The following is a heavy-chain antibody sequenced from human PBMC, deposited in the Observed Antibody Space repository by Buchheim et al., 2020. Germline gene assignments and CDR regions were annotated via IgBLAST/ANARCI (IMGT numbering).Heavy chain of an antibody. CDR1: GYTFTNYP. J-gene: IGHJ4*02. CDR3: ARRYSSSWYVDY. D-gene: IGHD6-13*01. V-gene: IGHV1-3*01. Sequence: QVQLVQSGAEVRKPGASVQVSCKASGYTFTNYPIHWVRQTPGHRLEWMGWIGGDNGNTRYSQRFQDRVTLSRDTSATTAYMELSSLRSEDTAVYYCARRYSSSWYVDYWGQGTL. CDR2: IGGDNGNT.